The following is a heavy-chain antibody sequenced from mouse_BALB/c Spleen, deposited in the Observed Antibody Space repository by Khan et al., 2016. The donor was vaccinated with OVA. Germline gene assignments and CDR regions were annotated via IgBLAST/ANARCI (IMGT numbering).Heavy chain of an antibody. CDR2: IWSDGKT. Sequence: QVQLKESGPGLVAPSQSLSITCTISGFSLTSYGIHWVRQPPGKGLEWLVVIWSDGKTTYNSALKSRLSIIKDNSKNPVFLKMNSLQTDDTAMYYCARQIFPGYFDVWGAGTTVTVSS. V-gene: IGHV2-6-1*01. J-gene: IGHJ1*01. CDR1: GFSLTSYG. CDR3: ARQIFPGYFDV.